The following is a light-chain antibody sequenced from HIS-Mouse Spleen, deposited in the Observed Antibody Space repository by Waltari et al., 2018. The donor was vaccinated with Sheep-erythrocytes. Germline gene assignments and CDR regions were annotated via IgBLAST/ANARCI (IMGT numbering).Light chain of an antibody. J-gene: IGLJ1*01. CDR2: DVS. Sequence: QSALTQPRSVSGPPGQSVTISCTGTSSDVGGYNYVSWYQQHPGTAPKLMIYDVSKRPSGVPDRFSGSKSGNTASLTISGLQAEDEADYYCCSYAGSYNHVFATGTKVTVL. V-gene: IGLV2-11*01. CDR1: SSDVGGYNY. CDR3: CSYAGSYNHV.